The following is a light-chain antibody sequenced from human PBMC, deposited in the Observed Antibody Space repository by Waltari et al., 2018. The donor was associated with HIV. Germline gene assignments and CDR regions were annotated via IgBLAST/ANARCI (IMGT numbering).Light chain of an antibody. J-gene: IGLJ3*02. V-gene: IGLV2-8*01. CDR2: GVY. CDR1: SSDLGGYDF. CDR3: SSYAGNYNLV. Sequence: QSALTQPPSASGSPGQSVTSSCTGSSSDLGGYDFVSWFQQHPGKAPKLVIYGVYKRPSGVPDRFSGSKSGNTASLTVSGLQAEDEAYYHCSSYAGNYNLVFGGGTKVTVL.